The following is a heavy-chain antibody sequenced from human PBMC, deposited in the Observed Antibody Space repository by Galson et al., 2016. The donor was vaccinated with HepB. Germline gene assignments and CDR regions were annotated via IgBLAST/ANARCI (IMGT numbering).Heavy chain of an antibody. J-gene: IGHJ4*02. CDR1: GFTFSTYW. CDR2: IKSDGSDT. CDR3: AKESCRGGSCHVDS. Sequence: SLRLSCAASGFTFSTYWMHWVRQAPGKGLVWVSLIKSDGSDTTYADSVKGRFTIPRDNAKNTLDLQMNSLRAEDTAVYYCAKESCRGGSCHVDSWGQGTLVTVSS. V-gene: IGHV3-74*01. D-gene: IGHD2-15*01.